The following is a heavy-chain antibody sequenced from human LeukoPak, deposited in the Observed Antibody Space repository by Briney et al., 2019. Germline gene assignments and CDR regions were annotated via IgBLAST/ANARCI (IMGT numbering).Heavy chain of an antibody. CDR3: AGAGAYRFDH. Sequence: HPGGALRLSCAASEFTFSSLWMHWVRQDPGKGLVWVSRIDGDGRTTDYADSVRGRFTISRDNAKNTRYLQMNTVRAEYTGVYYCAGAGAYRFDHWGQGTLVTVSS. CDR1: EFTFSSLW. V-gene: IGHV3-74*01. J-gene: IGHJ4*02. D-gene: IGHD1-26*01. CDR2: IDGDGRTT.